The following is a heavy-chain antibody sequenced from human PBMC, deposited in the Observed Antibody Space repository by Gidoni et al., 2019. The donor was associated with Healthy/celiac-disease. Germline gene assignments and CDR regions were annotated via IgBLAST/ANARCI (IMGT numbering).Heavy chain of an antibody. CDR3: ARRSGTHYYGSGSSRYYYGMDV. J-gene: IGHJ6*02. V-gene: IGHV4-39*01. CDR2: IYYSGST. CDR1: GGSISSSSYY. D-gene: IGHD3-10*01. Sequence: QLQLQESGPGLVKPSETLSLTCTVSGGSISSSSYYWGWIRQPPGKGLEWIGRIYYSGSTSYNPSLKSRVTISVDTSKNQFSLKLSSVTAADTAVYYCARRSGTHYYGSGSSRYYYGMDVWGQGTTVTVSS.